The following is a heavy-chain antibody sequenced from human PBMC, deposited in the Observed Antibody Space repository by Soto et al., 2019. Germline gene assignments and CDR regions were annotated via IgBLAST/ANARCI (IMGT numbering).Heavy chain of an antibody. D-gene: IGHD3-22*01. CDR3: ARDSDSSGYYLAY. CDR2: IYYSGST. CDR1: GGSISSYY. Sequence: LSLTCTVSGGSISSYYWSWIRQPPGKGLEWIGYIYYSGSTNYNPSLKSRVTISVDTSKNQFSLKLSSVTAADTAVYYCARDSDSSGYYLAYWGQETLVTVSS. V-gene: IGHV4-59*01. J-gene: IGHJ4*02.